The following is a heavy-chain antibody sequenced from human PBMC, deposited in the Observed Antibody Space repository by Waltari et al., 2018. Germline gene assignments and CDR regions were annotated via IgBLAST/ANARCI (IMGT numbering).Heavy chain of an antibody. V-gene: IGHV4-30-2*01. CDR1: GGSISSGGYS. Sequence: QLQLQESGSGLVKPSQTLSLTCAVSGGSISSGGYSWSWIRQPPGKGLEWIGYIYHSGSTYYNPSLKSRVTISVDRSKNQFSLKLSSVTAADTAVYYCARAGGGQLGPAFFDYWGQGTLVTVSS. CDR3: ARAGGGQLGPAFFDY. J-gene: IGHJ4*02. D-gene: IGHD6-6*01. CDR2: IYHSGST.